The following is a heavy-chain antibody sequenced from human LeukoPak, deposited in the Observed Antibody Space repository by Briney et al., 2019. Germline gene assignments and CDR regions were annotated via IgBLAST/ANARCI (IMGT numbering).Heavy chain of an antibody. CDR3: LSGSYVAY. CDR1: GFTFSSYG. Sequence: PGGSLRLSCAASGFTFSSYGMHWVRQAPGKGLEWVGRSGNKVNSYSTEYAASVKGRFTISRDDSRNSLYLQMNSLKTEDTAVYYCLSGSYVAYWGQGTLVTVSS. V-gene: IGHV3-72*01. J-gene: IGHJ4*02. D-gene: IGHD1-26*01. CDR2: SGNKVNSYST.